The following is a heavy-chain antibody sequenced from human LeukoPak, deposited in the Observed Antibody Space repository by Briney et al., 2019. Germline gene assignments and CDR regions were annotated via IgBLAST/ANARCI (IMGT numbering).Heavy chain of an antibody. J-gene: IGHJ4*02. CDR3: AKVRYCSGVNCYPDDN. V-gene: IGHV3-23*01. CDR1: GFSFSTYA. CDR2: ITATGRDT. D-gene: IGHD2-15*01. Sequence: GGSLRLSCAASGFSFSTYAMNWVRQAPGKRLEWVSSITATGRDTYYALSVKGRITISRDNSKNMLYLEMNSLSTEDTALYYCAKVRYCSGVNCYPDDNWGQGTLVTVSS.